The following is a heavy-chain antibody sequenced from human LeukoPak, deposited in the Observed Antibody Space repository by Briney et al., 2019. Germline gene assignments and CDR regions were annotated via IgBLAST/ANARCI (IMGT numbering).Heavy chain of an antibody. CDR1: GYNLIALS. CDR2: FDTEDGET. V-gene: IGHV1-24*01. D-gene: IGHD2-2*01. Sequence: ASVKVSCKVSGYNLIALSIHWVRQAPGKGLEWMGGFDTEDGETIYAQKFQGRFTMTEDTSTETAYIEPSSLTSEDTAVYYCASGFAYQYFDSWGQGTLVTVSS. J-gene: IGHJ4*02. CDR3: ASGFAYQYFDS.